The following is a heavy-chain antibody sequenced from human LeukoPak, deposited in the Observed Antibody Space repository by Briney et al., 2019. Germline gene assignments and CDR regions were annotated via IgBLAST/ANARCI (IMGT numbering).Heavy chain of an antibody. CDR3: ARRGDSYGRFDY. J-gene: IGHJ4*02. D-gene: IGHD5-18*01. V-gene: IGHV5-51*01. CDR2: IYPGDSDT. CDR1: GYSFTVFS. Sequence: GESLKISCKASGYSFTVFSIAWVRQMPGKGLEWMMIIYPGDSDTKYSPSFQGQVTISADKSISTAYLQWSSLKASDTAMYYCARRGDSYGRFDYWGQGILVTVSS.